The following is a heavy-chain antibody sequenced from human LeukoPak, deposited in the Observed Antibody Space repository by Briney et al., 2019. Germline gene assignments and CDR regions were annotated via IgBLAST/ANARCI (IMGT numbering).Heavy chain of an antibody. CDR2: IYNSLTT. D-gene: IGHD3-10*01. Sequence: KPSETLSLTCTASGGSVGTGGYYWSWIRQPPGKGLEWIGYIYNSLTTNYNPSLKNRVTMSVSTSKNQFSLKLNSVTAADTAVHYGGRDEWFGYWGQETLATVSS. CDR3: GRDEWFGY. CDR1: GGSVGTGGYY. J-gene: IGHJ4*02. V-gene: IGHV4-61*08.